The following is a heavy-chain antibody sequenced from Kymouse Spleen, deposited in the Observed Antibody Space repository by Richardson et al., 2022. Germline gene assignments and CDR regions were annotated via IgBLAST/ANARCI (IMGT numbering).Heavy chain of an antibody. CDR2: IYYSGST. V-gene: IGHV4-39*01. D-gene: IGHD3-10*01. CDR3: ARGPMVRGVPYYYYYGMDV. Sequence: QLQLQESGPGLVKPSETLSLTCTVSGGSISSSSYYWGWIRQPPGKGLEWIGSIYYSGSTYYNPSLKSRVTISVDTSKNQFSLKLSSVTAADTAVYYCARGPMVRGVPYYYYYGMDVWGQGTTVTVSS. CDR1: GGSISSSSYY. J-gene: IGHJ6*02.